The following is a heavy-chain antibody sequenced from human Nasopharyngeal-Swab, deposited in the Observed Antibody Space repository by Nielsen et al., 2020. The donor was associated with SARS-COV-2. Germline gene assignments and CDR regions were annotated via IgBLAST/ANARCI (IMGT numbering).Heavy chain of an antibody. V-gene: IGHV3-21*04. J-gene: IGHJ6*02. CDR2: ISSSSSYI. Sequence: WIRQPPGKGLEWVSSISSSSSYIYYADSVKGRFTISRDNAKNSLYLQMNSLRAEDTAVYYCAKEESSYDFWSGYVTNYYYNGMDVWGQGTTVTVSS. D-gene: IGHD3-3*01. CDR3: AKEESSYDFWSGYVTNYYYNGMDV.